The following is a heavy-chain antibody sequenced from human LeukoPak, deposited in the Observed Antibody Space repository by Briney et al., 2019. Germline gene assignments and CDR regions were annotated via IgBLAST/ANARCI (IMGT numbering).Heavy chain of an antibody. CDR3: ARPGCSSTSCYARYYGMDV. J-gene: IGHJ6*02. CDR1: GFTFSSYA. V-gene: IGHV3-30*04. D-gene: IGHD2-2*01. CDR2: ISYDGSNK. Sequence: GGSLRLSCAASGFTFSSYAMHWVRQAPGKGLEWVAVISYDGSNKYYADSVKGRFTISRDNSKNTLYLQMNSLRAEDTAVYYCARPGCSSTSCYARYYGMDVWGQGTTVTVSS.